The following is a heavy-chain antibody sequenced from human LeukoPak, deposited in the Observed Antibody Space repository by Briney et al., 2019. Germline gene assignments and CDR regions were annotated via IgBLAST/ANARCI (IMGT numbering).Heavy chain of an antibody. CDR2: IIPIFGTT. V-gene: IGHV1-69*05. CDR3: VRDEGIAAAGTRGFDI. D-gene: IGHD6-13*01. CDR1: GYTFTSYG. J-gene: IGHJ3*02. Sequence: SVKVSCKASGYTFTSYGISWVRQAPGQGLEWLGGIIPIFGTTHYAQTLQGRVTITTDESTTTAYKELSSLIFEDTAIYYCVRDEGIAAAGTRGFDIWGQGTMVIVSS.